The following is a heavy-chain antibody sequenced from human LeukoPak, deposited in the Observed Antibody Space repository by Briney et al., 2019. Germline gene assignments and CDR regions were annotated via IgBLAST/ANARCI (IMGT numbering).Heavy chain of an antibody. J-gene: IGHJ4*02. V-gene: IGHV3-21*01. D-gene: IGHD1-14*01. CDR1: GFTFSTYT. CDR3: ARWDRFHGV. CDR2: ISSSSTYI. Sequence: GGSLRLSCAASGFTFSTYTMNWVRQAPGQGLEWVSSISSSSTYIYYADSVKGRFTISRDNSKNSLYLQMNNLRAEDTAVYYCARWDRFHGVWGQGTLVTVTS.